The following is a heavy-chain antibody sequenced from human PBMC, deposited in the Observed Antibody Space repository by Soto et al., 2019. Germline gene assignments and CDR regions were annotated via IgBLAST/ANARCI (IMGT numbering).Heavy chain of an antibody. V-gene: IGHV3-66*01. J-gene: IGHJ6*03. CDR2: IYSGGST. CDR1: GFTVSSNY. Sequence: GGSLRLSCAASGFTVSSNYMSWVRQAPGKGLEWVSVIYSGGSTYYADSVKGRFTISRDNSKNTLYLQMNSLRAEDTAVYYCARELEKFYMDVWGKGTTVTVSS. CDR3: ARELEKFYMDV.